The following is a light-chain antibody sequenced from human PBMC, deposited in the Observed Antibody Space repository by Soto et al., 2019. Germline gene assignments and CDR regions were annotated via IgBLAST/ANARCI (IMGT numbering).Light chain of an antibody. CDR1: QSISSY. Sequence: DIQMTQSPSSLSASVEDRDTITCRASQSISSYLNWYQQKPGQAPKLLIYAASSLQSGVPSRFSGSGSGTDFTLTISSLQPEDFATYYCQQSYSTPPYTFGQGTKLEIK. CDR2: AAS. J-gene: IGKJ2*01. CDR3: QQSYSTPPYT. V-gene: IGKV1-39*01.